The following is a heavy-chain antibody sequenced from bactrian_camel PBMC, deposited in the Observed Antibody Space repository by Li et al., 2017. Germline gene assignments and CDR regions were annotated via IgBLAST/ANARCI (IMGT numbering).Heavy chain of an antibody. CDR1: ISSDW. CDR2: IDANGVL. V-gene: IGHV3S1*01. Sequence: HVQLVESGGGSVQARGSLRLSCTASISSDWMAWFRQAPGQGREGVASIDANGVLSYRDSVKGRFTIARDNAKNTLYLQMNSLKSEDTALFYCARWNVGAYLTWGQGTQVTVS. CDR3: ARWNVGAYLT. J-gene: IGHJ6*01. D-gene: IGHD7*01.